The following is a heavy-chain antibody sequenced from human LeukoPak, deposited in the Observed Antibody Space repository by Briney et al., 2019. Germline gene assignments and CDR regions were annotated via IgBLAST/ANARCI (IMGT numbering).Heavy chain of an antibody. V-gene: IGHV5-51*01. CDR1: EYSFTTYW. Sequence: GESLKISCKGSEYSFTTYWIGWVRQMPGKGLEWMGVIHPRDSDTTYSPSFQGQVTLSADKSISTAYLQWNSLKASNSAVYYCARALTGTRRYYAMDVWGQGATVTVSS. D-gene: IGHD1-1*01. CDR3: ARALTGTRRYYAMDV. CDR2: IHPRDSDT. J-gene: IGHJ6*02.